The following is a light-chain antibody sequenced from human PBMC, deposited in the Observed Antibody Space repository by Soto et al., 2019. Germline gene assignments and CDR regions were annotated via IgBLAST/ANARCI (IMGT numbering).Light chain of an antibody. CDR1: SSDVGGYKY. CDR2: EGN. CDR3: SSYAGINNLGV. J-gene: IGLJ1*01. Sequence: QSVLTQPPSASGSPGQSVTISCTGTSSDVGGYKYVSWYQQHPGKAPKLMIFEGNKRPSGVPVRVSGSKSGNTASLTVSGLQAEDEADYYCSSYAGINNLGVFGTGTKLTVL. V-gene: IGLV2-8*01.